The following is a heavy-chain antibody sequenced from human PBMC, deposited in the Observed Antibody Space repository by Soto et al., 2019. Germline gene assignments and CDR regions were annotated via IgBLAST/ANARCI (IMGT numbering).Heavy chain of an antibody. D-gene: IGHD2-15*01. Sequence: HPGGSLRLSCAASGFTFSSYAMHWVRQAPGKGLEWVAVISYDGSNKYYADSVKGRFTISRDNSKNTLYLQMNSLRAEDTAVYYCARDSLYCSGGSCYSAEPMYYFDYWGQGT. CDR2: ISYDGSNK. J-gene: IGHJ4*02. CDR1: GFTFSSYA. V-gene: IGHV3-30-3*01. CDR3: ARDSLYCSGGSCYSAEPMYYFDY.